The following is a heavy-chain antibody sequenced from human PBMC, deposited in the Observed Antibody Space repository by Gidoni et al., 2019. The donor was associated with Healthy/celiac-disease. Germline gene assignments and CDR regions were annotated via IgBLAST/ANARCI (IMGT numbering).Heavy chain of an antibody. CDR1: GYTFTSYA. V-gene: IGHV1-3*01. CDR2: INAGNGNT. Sequence: QVQLVQSGAEVQKPGASVTVACKASGYTFTSYAMHWVRQAPGQRLEWMGWINAGNGNTKYSQKFQGRVTITRDTSASTAYMELSSLRSEDTAVYYCARGGDSYGYTNTDYWGQGTLVTVSS. D-gene: IGHD5-18*01. J-gene: IGHJ4*02. CDR3: ARGGDSYGYTNTDY.